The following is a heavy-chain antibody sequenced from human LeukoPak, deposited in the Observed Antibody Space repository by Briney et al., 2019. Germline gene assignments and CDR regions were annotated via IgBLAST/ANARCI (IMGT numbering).Heavy chain of an antibody. CDR3: ARIERDGSGKPPYYYYYMDV. CDR1: GGSISNFY. V-gene: IGHV4-59*01. J-gene: IGHJ6*03. D-gene: IGHD3-10*01. Sequence: PSETLSLTCTVSGGSISNFYWSWIRQPPGKGLEWIGYIDYTGSTNYNPSLKSRVTISLDRSKNQFSVKLTSVTAADTAVYYCARIERDGSGKPPYYYYYMDVWGKGTTVTVSS. CDR2: IDYTGST.